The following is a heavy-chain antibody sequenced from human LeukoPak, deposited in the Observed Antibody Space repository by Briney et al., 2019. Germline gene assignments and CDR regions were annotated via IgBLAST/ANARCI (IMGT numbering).Heavy chain of an antibody. CDR1: GFTFSSSW. CDR2: TNQVGSEE. D-gene: IGHD3-22*01. CDR3: ARDSSGYAY. V-gene: IGHV3-7*01. J-gene: IGHJ4*02. Sequence: PGGSLRLSCAASGFTFSSSWMSWVRQAPGQGLEWVANTNQVGSEEYYVDSVKGRFTISRDNAKNSLYLQMNSLRAEDTAVYYCARDSSGYAYWGQGTLVTVSS.